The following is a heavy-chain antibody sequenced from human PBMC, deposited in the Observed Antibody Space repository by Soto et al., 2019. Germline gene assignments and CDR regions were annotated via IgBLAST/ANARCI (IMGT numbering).Heavy chain of an antibody. V-gene: IGHV1-69*01. D-gene: IGHD3-22*01. CDR3: AGTQFDTSGYYPSGLEL. CDR1: GGTFKSYV. J-gene: IGHJ4*02. Sequence: QVQLEQSGAEVEKPGSSVKVSCKPSGGTFKSYVLNWVRQAPGQGLEWMGGIIPFLGSADYAQNFQDRVTITADESTSTAYLELSSLRSEDSAVYYCAGTQFDTSGYYPSGLELWGQGTLVTVAS. CDR2: IIPFLGSA.